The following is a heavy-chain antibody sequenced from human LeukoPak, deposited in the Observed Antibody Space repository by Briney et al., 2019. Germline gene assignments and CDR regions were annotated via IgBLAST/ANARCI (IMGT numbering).Heavy chain of an antibody. Sequence: GGSLRLSCAASGFTFSSYGMHWVRQAPGKGLEWVAFIRYDGSNKYYADPVKGRFTISRDNSKNTLYLQMNSLRAEDTAVYYCANNYGVAGGWYYFDYWGQGTLVTVSS. J-gene: IGHJ4*02. CDR1: GFTFSSYG. D-gene: IGHD6-19*01. CDR2: IRYDGSNK. V-gene: IGHV3-30*02. CDR3: ANNYGVAGGWYYFDY.